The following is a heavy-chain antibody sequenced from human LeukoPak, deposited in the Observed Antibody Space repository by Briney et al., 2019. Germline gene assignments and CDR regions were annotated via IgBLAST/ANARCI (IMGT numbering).Heavy chain of an antibody. CDR3: AREGGENYYDSSGHFDY. J-gene: IGHJ4*02. CDR1: GGSISSYY. CDR2: IYYSGST. Sequence: PETLSLTCTVSGGSISSYYWSCIRQPPGEGPEWIGYIYYSGSTNYNPSLKSRVTISVDTSKNQFSLKLSSVTAADTAVYYCAREGGENYYDSSGHFDYWGQGTLVTVSS. D-gene: IGHD3-22*01. V-gene: IGHV4-59*01.